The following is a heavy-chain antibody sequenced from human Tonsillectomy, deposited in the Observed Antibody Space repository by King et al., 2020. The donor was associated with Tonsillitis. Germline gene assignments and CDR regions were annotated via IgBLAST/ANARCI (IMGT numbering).Heavy chain of an antibody. D-gene: IGHD1-26*01. CDR2: IYYSGST. V-gene: IGHV4-59*01. Sequence: QLQESGPGLVKPSETLSLTCTVSGGPISSYYCSWIRQPPGKGLEWVGYIYYSGSTNYNPSLKSRVTISVDTSKNQFSLKLSSVTAADTAVYYCARDLWGDYWGQEPLVTVSS. J-gene: IGHJ4*02. CDR1: GGPISSYY. CDR3: ARDLWGDY.